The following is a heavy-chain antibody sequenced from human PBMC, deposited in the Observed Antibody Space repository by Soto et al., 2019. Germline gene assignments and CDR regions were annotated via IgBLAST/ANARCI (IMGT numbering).Heavy chain of an antibody. CDR3: ARGHTDGWYHDS. V-gene: IGHV1-3*05. CDR1: GYTFTSNA. Sequence: QVHLVQSGAEEKKPGASVKVSCKASGYTFTSNAIHWVRQAPGQSLEWLGWIGGGDGKTIYSPTFQGRVIFTIDTSATTVYMQLSSLTSADTAVYFCARGHTDGWYHDSWGQGTLVTVSS. D-gene: IGHD6-19*01. J-gene: IGHJ4*02. CDR2: IGGGDGKT.